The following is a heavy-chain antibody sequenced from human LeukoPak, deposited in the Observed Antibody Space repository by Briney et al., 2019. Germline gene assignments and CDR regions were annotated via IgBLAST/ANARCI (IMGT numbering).Heavy chain of an antibody. CDR3: ARTEPYDYGRHPFAF. CDR1: GGSISSSDYY. D-gene: IGHD4-17*01. J-gene: IGHJ4*02. V-gene: IGHV4-39*01. Sequence: SETLSLTCTVSGGSISSSDYYWGWIRQPPGEGLEWIGSIYYSGSTYYNPSLKSRVTISVDSSKNEVSLKLKSVTAADTSVYYCARTEPYDYGRHPFAFWGQGALVTVSS. CDR2: IYYSGST.